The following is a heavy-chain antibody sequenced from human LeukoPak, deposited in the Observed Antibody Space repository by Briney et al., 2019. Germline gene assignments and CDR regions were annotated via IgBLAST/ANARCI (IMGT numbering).Heavy chain of an antibody. CDR1: EFTVSSND. CDR2: IYSGGST. V-gene: IGHV3-53*01. CDR3: ARENYYYDSSGYYYIYYIDV. Sequence: GGALRLYCAAPEFTVSSNDMSWVRQAPGKGLEWVSVIYSGGSTYYADSVKGRFTISRDNSKNTLYLQMNSLRAEDTAVYYCARENYYYDSSGYYYIYYIDVWGKGTTVTVSS. D-gene: IGHD3-22*01. J-gene: IGHJ6*03.